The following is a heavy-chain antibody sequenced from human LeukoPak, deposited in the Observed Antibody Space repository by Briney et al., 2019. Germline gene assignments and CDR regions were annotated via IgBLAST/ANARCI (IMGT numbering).Heavy chain of an antibody. Sequence: ASVKVSCKASGYTLTNYNISWARQAPGQGLEWMGWINTYKGDTLYAQKLQGRVTMTADTSTNTAYTELRSLRFDDTAVYYCAREFGHCYGDNCFYFFDTWGQGFRVTVSS. D-gene: IGHD4-23*01. CDR3: AREFGHCYGDNCFYFFDT. CDR1: GYTLTNYN. CDR2: INTYKGDT. V-gene: IGHV1-18*01. J-gene: IGHJ4*02.